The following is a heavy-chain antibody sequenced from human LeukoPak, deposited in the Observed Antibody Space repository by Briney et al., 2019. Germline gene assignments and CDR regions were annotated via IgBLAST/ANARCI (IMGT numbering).Heavy chain of an antibody. CDR3: AKGGFYGSGSYHPNWFDP. J-gene: IGHJ5*02. Sequence: PGGSLRLSCAASGFTFSSYSMNWVRQAPGKGLEWVSSISSSSSYIYYADSVKGRFTISRDDAKNSLYLQMNSLRAEDTALYYCAKGGFYGSGSYHPNWFDPWGQGTLVTVSS. D-gene: IGHD3-10*01. CDR1: GFTFSSYS. V-gene: IGHV3-21*04. CDR2: ISSSSSYI.